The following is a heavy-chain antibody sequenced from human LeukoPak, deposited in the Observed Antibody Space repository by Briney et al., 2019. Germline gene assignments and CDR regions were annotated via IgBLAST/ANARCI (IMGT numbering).Heavy chain of an antibody. D-gene: IGHD5-24*01. CDR3: ARASGRDGYNHPDY. J-gene: IGHJ4*02. V-gene: IGHV3-48*04. CDR1: GFTFSDYD. Sequence: GGSLRLSCATSGFTFSDYDMHWVRQAPGKGLEWISSISHSNGKSYFADSVKGRFGISRDNANRSLYLEMGSLRAEDMAVYYCARASGRDGYNHPDYWGQRTLVTVSS. CDR2: ISHSNGKS.